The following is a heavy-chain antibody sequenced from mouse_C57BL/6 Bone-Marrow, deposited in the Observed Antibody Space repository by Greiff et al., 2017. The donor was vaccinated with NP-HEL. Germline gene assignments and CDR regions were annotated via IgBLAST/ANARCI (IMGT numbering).Heavy chain of an antibody. D-gene: IGHD2-4*01. CDR2: ISSGGSYT. V-gene: IGHV5-6*01. CDR3: ARHAMITTREFSYYYAMDY. Sequence: EVKLVESGGDLVKPGGSLKLSCAASGFTFSSYGMSWVRQTPDKRLEWVATISSGGSYTYYPDSVKGRFTISRDNAKNTLYLQMSSLKSEDTAMYYCARHAMITTREFSYYYAMDYWGQGTSVTVSS. J-gene: IGHJ4*01. CDR1: GFTFSSYG.